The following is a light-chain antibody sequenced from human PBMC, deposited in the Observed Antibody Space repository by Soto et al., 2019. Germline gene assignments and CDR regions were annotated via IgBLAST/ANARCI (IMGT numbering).Light chain of an antibody. Sequence: EIVLTQSPATLSVSPGEGATLSCRASQSISSNLAWYQQKPGQAPRLLIYAASTRATGIPGRFSGSGSGTEFTLTISSLQSEDFALYSCQQYNDWPTFGQGTRLEIK. V-gene: IGKV3D-15*01. CDR3: QQYNDWPT. CDR2: AAS. CDR1: QSISSN. J-gene: IGKJ5*01.